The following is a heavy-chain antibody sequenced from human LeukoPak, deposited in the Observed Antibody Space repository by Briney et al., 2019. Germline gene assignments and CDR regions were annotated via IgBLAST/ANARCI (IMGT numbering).Heavy chain of an antibody. J-gene: IGHJ6*03. Sequence: GGSLRLSCAASGFTFSSYGMHWVRQAPGKGLEWVAFIRYDGSNKYYADSVKGRFTISRDNSKNTLYLQMNSLRAEDTAVYYCAKEGQWLVQYYYYYYMDVWGKGTTVTVSS. CDR3: AKEGQWLVQYYYYYYMDV. CDR2: IRYDGSNK. V-gene: IGHV3-30*02. D-gene: IGHD6-19*01. CDR1: GFTFSSYG.